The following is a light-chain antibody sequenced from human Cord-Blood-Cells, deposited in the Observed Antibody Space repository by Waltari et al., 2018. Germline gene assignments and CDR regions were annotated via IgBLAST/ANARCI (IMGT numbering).Light chain of an antibody. J-gene: IGKJ4*01. CDR2: DAS. Sequence: AIQLTQSPSSLSASVGDRVTITCRASQGISSALAWYQQKPGKAPKPLIYDASSLESGVPSRFSGSGSGTDFTLTISSLQPEEFATYYCQQFNSYPHTFGGGTKVEIK. CDR3: QQFNSYPHT. V-gene: IGKV1-13*02. CDR1: QGISSA.